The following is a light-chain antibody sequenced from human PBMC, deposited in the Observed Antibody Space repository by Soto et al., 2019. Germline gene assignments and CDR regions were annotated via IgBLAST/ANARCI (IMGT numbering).Light chain of an antibody. CDR3: QQFHSFSPT. J-gene: IGKJ1*01. CDR2: KAS. Sequence: DIQMTQSPSTLSASVGDRVTITCRASQSISSWLAWYQQKPGKAPKLLIYKASSLESGVPSSFSGSGSGKEFTLTISSLQPDDFASYSCQQFHSFSPTFGQGTKVEIK. CDR1: QSISSW. V-gene: IGKV1-5*03.